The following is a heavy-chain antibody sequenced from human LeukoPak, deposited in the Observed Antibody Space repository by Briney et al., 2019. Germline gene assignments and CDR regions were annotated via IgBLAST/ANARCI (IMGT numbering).Heavy chain of an antibody. CDR3: AREGKITMVRGVIRYYYMDV. CDR2: IYTSGST. J-gene: IGHJ6*03. V-gene: IGHV4-61*02. Sequence: SETLSLTCTVSGGSISSGSYYWSWIRQPAGKGLEWIGRIYTSGSTKYNPSLKSRVTISVDTSKNQFSLKLSSVTAADTAVYYCAREGKITMVRGVIRYYYMDVWGKGTTVTVSS. D-gene: IGHD3-10*01. CDR1: GGSISSGSYY.